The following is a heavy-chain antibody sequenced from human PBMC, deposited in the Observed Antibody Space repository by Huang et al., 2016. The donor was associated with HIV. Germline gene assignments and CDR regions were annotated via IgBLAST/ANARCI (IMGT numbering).Heavy chain of an antibody. J-gene: IGHJ1*01. CDR1: GGSISSGGYY. V-gene: IGHV4-30-4*08. D-gene: IGHD3-22*01. Sequence: QVHLQESGPGLVKPSQTLSLTCTVSGGSISSGGYYWTWIRPPPGKGLEWIGYIYYRGSTYYNPSLKSRVTISVDTSKNQFSLKVTSMTAADTAVYYCGRFSYYSDSTISQYLQLWGQGALVTVSS. CDR3: GRFSYYSDSTISQYLQL. CDR2: IYYRGST.